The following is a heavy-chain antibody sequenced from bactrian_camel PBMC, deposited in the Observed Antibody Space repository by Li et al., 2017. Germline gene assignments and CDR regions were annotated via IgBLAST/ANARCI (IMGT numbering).Heavy chain of an antibody. J-gene: IGHJ4*01. Sequence: DVQLVESGGGLVQDGESLRLSCAASGFLTSSIYMSWVRQAPGKGLEWVSTINSGGTNTAYADSVKGRCTISRDDAKNMVYLQMNSLKPEDTAVYYCEAEMSDYDLVPACGEQGSGTQVTV. V-gene: IGHV3S40*01. CDR1: GFLTSSIY. D-gene: IGHD1*01. CDR2: INSGGTNT.